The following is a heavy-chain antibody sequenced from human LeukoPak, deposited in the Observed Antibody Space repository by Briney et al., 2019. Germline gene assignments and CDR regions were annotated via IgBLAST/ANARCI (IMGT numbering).Heavy chain of an antibody. Sequence: GASVKVSCKASGYTFTSYDINWVRQATGQGLEWMGWMNPNSGNTGYAQKFQGRVTITRNTSISTAYMELSSLRSEDTAVYYCARSAGELSFADPGLGETFDYWGQGTLVTVSS. CDR1: GYTFTSYD. D-gene: IGHD3-16*02. J-gene: IGHJ4*02. V-gene: IGHV1-8*03. CDR3: ARSAGELSFADPGLGETFDY. CDR2: MNPNSGNT.